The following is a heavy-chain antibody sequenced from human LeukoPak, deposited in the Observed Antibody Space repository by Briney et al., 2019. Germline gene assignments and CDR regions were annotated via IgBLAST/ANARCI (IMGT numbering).Heavy chain of an antibody. D-gene: IGHD3-10*01. CDR1: GGTFSSYA. J-gene: IGHJ6*03. CDR2: IIPIFGTA. Sequence: ASVKVSCKASGGTFSSYAISWVRQAPGQGLEWMGGIIPIFGTANYAQKFQGRVTITADKSTSTAYMELRSLRSDDTAVYYCARVGWFGELHVLHYYYYYMDVWGKGTTVTISS. CDR3: ARVGWFGELHVLHYYYYYMDV. V-gene: IGHV1-69*06.